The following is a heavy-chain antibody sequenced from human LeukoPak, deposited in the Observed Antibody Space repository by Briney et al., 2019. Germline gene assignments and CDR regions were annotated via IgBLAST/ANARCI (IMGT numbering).Heavy chain of an antibody. V-gene: IGHV3-48*01. CDR1: GFTFSNYW. J-gene: IGHJ3*02. CDR3: AKGGPYDILTGKNVFDI. CDR2: ISSSGSTI. D-gene: IGHD3-9*01. Sequence: GGSLRLSCAAYGFTFSNYWMHWVRQAPGKGLEWLSYISSSGSTIYYADSVKGRFTISGDNAKNSLYLQMNNLRADDTAVYYCAKGGPYDILTGKNVFDIWGQGTTVTVSS.